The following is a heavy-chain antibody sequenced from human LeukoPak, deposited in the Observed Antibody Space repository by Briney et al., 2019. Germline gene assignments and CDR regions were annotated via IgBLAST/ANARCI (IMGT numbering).Heavy chain of an antibody. CDR3: AKEGRSLQTY. D-gene: IGHD5-24*01. Sequence: PGGSLRLSCAASGFTFSSNAMHWVRQAPGKGLEWVAIISFDGSNKNYADSVKGRFTISRDNAKNSLYLQMNSLRVEDTAVYYCAKEGRSLQTYWGQGTLVTVSS. CDR2: ISFDGSNK. CDR1: GFTFSSNA. V-gene: IGHV3-30-3*01. J-gene: IGHJ4*02.